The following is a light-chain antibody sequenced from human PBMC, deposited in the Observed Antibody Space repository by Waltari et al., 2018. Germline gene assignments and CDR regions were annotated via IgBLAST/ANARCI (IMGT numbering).Light chain of an antibody. CDR3: SSYPASRLYV. Sequence: QSALTKPASVSGSPGQSITIACTGTSSDVGGYNYVTWYQQYPGKTPKLVIYDVSTSHSGASDRFSGSKSGNTACLIISGLQAEDEADYYCSSYPASRLYVFGTGTKVTVL. CDR2: DVS. CDR1: SSDVGGYNY. V-gene: IGLV2-14*03. J-gene: IGLJ1*01.